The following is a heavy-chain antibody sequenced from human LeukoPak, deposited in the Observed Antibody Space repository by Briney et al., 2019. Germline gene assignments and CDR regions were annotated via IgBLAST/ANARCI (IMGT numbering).Heavy chain of an antibody. CDR2: IYHSGST. J-gene: IGHJ4*02. V-gene: IGHV4-38-2*02. CDR1: GYSISSGYY. Sequence: SETLSLTCTVSGYSISSGYYWGWVRQPPGKGLEWIGNIYHSGSTYYNPSLKSRVTIPVDTSKNQFSLKLSSVTAADTAVYYCARSGSYSKFDSWGQGTLVTVSS. D-gene: IGHD1-26*01. CDR3: ARSGSYSKFDS.